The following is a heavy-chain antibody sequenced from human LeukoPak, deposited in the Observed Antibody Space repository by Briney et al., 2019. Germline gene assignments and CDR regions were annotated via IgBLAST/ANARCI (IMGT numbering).Heavy chain of an antibody. CDR2: IYSGGST. V-gene: IGHV3-66*01. J-gene: IGHJ4*02. D-gene: IGHD6-19*01. CDR3: ATSGWWGYFDY. Sequence: PGGSLRLSCAASGFTVSSNYMSWVRQAPGKGLEWVSIIYSGGSTYYADSVRGRFTISRDNSKNTLYLLMNSLRGEDTAVYYCATSGWWGYFDYWGQGTLVTVSS. CDR1: GFTVSSNY.